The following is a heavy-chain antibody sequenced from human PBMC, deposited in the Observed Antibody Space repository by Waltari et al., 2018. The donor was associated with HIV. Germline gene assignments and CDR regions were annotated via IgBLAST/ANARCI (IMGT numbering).Heavy chain of an antibody. V-gene: IGHV4-59*08. Sequence: QVQLQESGPGLVKPSETPSLTCTVSGGSISSYYCSWICPPPGKGLEWIGYIYYSGSTNYNPSLESRLTISVDTSKNQFSLKLSSVTAADTAVYYCARLGCSSTSCQRRGGMDVWGQGTTVTVSS. D-gene: IGHD2-2*01. CDR1: GGSISSYY. CDR3: ARLGCSSTSCQRRGGMDV. J-gene: IGHJ6*02. CDR2: IYYSGST.